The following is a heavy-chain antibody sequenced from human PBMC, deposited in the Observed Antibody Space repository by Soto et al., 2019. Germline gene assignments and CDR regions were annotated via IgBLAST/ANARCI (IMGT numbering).Heavy chain of an antibody. D-gene: IGHD1-1*01. CDR3: ARGRYGDY. CDR1: GYAFTTYG. J-gene: IGHJ4*02. Sequence: QVHLVQSGAEVKKPGASVNVSCPASGYAFTTYGITWVRQAPGQGLEWMGWISAHHGNTNYAQKLQGRVTVTRDTSTSTAYMELRSLRSDDTAVYYCARGRYGDYWGQGALVTVSS. V-gene: IGHV1-18*01. CDR2: ISAHHGNT.